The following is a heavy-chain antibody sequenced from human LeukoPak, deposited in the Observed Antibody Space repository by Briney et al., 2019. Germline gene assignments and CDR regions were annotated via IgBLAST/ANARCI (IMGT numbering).Heavy chain of an antibody. CDR1: GFTFSSNS. Sequence: GGSLRLSCTASGFTFSSNSMNWVRQAPGKGQELVSTITSSSSYISYEDSVKDRFTISRDNAKNSLYLQMNSLRAEDTAVFFGAGSPSLVDYWGQGTLATVSS. CDR2: ITSSSSYI. J-gene: IGHJ4*02. V-gene: IGHV3-21*01. CDR3: AGSPSLVDY.